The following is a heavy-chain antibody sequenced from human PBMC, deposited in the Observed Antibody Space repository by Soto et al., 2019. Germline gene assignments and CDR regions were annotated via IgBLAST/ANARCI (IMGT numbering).Heavy chain of an antibody. Sequence: QVQLQQWGAGLLKPSETLSLTCAVYGGSFSGYYWSWIRQPPGKGLEWLGEINHSGSTNYNPSLKSRVTISVDTFKNQFSLKLSSATATVTAVYYCARGPVYYDFWSGYALDYWGQGTLVTVSS. V-gene: IGHV4-34*01. CDR3: ARGPVYYDFWSGYALDY. CDR2: INHSGST. D-gene: IGHD3-3*01. J-gene: IGHJ4*02. CDR1: GGSFSGYY.